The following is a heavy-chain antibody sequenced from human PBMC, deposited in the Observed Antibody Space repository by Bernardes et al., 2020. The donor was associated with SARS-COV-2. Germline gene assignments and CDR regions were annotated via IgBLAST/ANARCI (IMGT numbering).Heavy chain of an antibody. CDR2: INPNSGGT. V-gene: IGHV1-2*02. D-gene: IGHD5-12*01. CDR3: ARDSVATIGAYFQH. Sequence: ASVKVSCKASGYTFTGYYMHWVRQAPGQGLEWMGWINPNSGGTNYAQKFQGRVTMTRDTSISTAYMELNRLRSDDTAVYYCARDSVATIGAYFQHWGQGTLVTVSS. CDR1: GYTFTGYY. J-gene: IGHJ1*01.